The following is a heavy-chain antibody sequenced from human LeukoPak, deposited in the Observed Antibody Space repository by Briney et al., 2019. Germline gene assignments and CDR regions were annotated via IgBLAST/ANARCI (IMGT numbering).Heavy chain of an antibody. Sequence: PSETLSLTCTVSGGSISSYYWSWIRQPPGKGLEWIGYIYTSGSTNYNPSLKSRVTISVDTSKNQFSLKLSSVTAADTAVYYCARHGVAGSEYYFDYWGQGTLVTAPS. CDR2: IYTSGST. V-gene: IGHV4-4*09. CDR1: GGSISSYY. D-gene: IGHD1-14*01. CDR3: ARHGVAGSEYYFDY. J-gene: IGHJ4*02.